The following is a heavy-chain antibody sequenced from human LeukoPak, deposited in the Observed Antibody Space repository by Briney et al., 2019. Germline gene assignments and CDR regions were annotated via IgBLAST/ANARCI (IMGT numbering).Heavy chain of an antibody. Sequence: SQTLSLTCTVSGGSISSDEYYWSWIRQHPGKGLEWIGYIHYSGSTYYNPSLKSRLTISVDTSKNQFSLKLSSVTAADTAVYYCARQWSYNWYFDLWGRGTLVTVSS. CDR1: GGSISSDEYY. V-gene: IGHV4-31*03. CDR2: IHYSGST. D-gene: IGHD3-10*01. J-gene: IGHJ2*01. CDR3: ARQWSYNWYFDL.